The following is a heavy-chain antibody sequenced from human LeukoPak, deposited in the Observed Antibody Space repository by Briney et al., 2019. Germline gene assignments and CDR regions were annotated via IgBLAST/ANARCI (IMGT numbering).Heavy chain of an antibody. CDR2: ISSSGSTI. Sequence: GSLRLSCAASGFTFSSYEMNWVRQAPGKGLEWVSYISSSGSTIYYADSVKGRFTISRDNAKNSLYLQMNSLRAEDTAVYYCAKHGLGDYIVGGDFDYWGQGTLVTVSS. V-gene: IGHV3-48*03. CDR1: GFTFSSYE. J-gene: IGHJ4*02. CDR3: AKHGLGDYIVGGDFDY. D-gene: IGHD1-26*01.